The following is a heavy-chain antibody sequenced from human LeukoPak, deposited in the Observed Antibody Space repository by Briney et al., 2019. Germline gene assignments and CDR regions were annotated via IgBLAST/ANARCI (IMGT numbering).Heavy chain of an antibody. V-gene: IGHV3-33*06. Sequence: GRSLRLSCAASGFTFSSYGMHWVRQAPGKGLEWVAVIWYDGSNKYYADSVKGRFTISRDNSKNTLYLQMNSLRAEDTAVYYCAKGSSSNWYLFDYWGQGTLVTVSS. J-gene: IGHJ4*02. CDR3: AKGSSSNWYLFDY. CDR2: IWYDGSNK. CDR1: GFTFSSYG. D-gene: IGHD6-13*01.